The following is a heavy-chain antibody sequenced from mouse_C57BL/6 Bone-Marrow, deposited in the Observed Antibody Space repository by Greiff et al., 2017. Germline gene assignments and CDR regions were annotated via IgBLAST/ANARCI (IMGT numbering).Heavy chain of an antibody. CDR2: IYPRSGNT. Sequence: QVQLQQSGAELVRPGASVKLSCTASGYTFTSYGIRWVKQRTGQGLEWIGEIYPRSGNTYYNAKFTGKATLTADKSSSTAYMELRSLTSEDSAVYYCASDDGDMDYWGQGTSVTLTS. D-gene: IGHD2-12*01. J-gene: IGHJ4*01. CDR3: ASDDGDMDY. CDR1: GYTFTSYG. V-gene: IGHV1-81*01.